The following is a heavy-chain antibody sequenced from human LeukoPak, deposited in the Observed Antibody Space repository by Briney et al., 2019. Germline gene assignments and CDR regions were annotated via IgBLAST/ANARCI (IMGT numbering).Heavy chain of an antibody. CDR2: INHSGST. Sequence: SETLSLTCTVSGGSFSGYYWSWIRQPPGKGLEWIGEINHSGSTNYSPSLKSRVTMSVDTSKKQFSLILSSVTAADTAVYYCARGQFQRDYWGQGTLVTVSS. J-gene: IGHJ4*02. CDR3: ARGQFQRDY. V-gene: IGHV4-34*01. CDR1: GGSFSGYY.